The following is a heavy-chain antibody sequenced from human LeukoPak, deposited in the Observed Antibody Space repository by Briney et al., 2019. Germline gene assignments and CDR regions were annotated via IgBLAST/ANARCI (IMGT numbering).Heavy chain of an antibody. Sequence: QAGGSLRLSCAASGFTFSSYWMSWVRQAPGKGLEWVANIKQDGSEKYYVDSVKGRFTISRDNAKNSLYLQMNSLRAEDTAVYYCASVGVNYYYYMDVWGKGTTVTVSS. CDR3: ASVGVNYYYYMDV. J-gene: IGHJ6*03. CDR1: GFTFSSYW. V-gene: IGHV3-7*01. CDR2: IKQDGSEK. D-gene: IGHD2-15*01.